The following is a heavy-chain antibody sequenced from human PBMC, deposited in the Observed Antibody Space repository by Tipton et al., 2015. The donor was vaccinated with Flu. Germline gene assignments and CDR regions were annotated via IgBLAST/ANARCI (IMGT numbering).Heavy chain of an antibody. D-gene: IGHD2-8*01. Sequence: QVQLVQSGAEVKKPGASVKVSCKASGYTFTSYGINWVRQAPGQGLEWMGWISPYNGNTNYAQKLQGRVTMTTDTSTSTAYMELRSLRSDDTAVYYCARRRYCTDGICYSDSGMDVWGQGTTVTVSS. J-gene: IGHJ6*02. CDR3: ARRRYCTDGICYSDSGMDV. V-gene: IGHV1-18*01. CDR1: GYTFTSYG. CDR2: ISPYNGNT.